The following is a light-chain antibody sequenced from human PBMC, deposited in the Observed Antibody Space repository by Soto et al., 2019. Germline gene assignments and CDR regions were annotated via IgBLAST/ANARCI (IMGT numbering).Light chain of an antibody. CDR1: QSISSY. Sequence: DIQMTQSPSSLSASVGDRVTITCRASQSISSYLNWYQQKPGKATKLLIYAASSLQSGVPSRFSGSGSRTDFTLTISSLQPEDFATYYCQESYSTLLMYTFGQGTKLEIK. CDR3: QESYSTLLMYT. J-gene: IGKJ2*01. CDR2: AAS. V-gene: IGKV1-39*01.